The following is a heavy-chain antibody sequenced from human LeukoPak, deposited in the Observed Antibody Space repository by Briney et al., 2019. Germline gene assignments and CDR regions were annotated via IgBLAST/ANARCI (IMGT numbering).Heavy chain of an antibody. CDR2: IYYSGST. CDR1: GGSISSSSYY. CDR3: ARRNSSGYYLFFDY. D-gene: IGHD3-22*01. J-gene: IGHJ4*02. Sequence: SETLSLTCTVSGGSISSSSYYWGWIRQPPGKGLEWIGSIYYSGSTYYNPSLKSRVTISVDTSKNQSSLKLSSVTAADKVVYYCARRNSSGYYLFFDYWGQGTLVTVSS. V-gene: IGHV4-39*01.